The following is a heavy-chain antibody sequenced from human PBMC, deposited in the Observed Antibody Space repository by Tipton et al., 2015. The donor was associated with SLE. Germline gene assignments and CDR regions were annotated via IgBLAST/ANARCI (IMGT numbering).Heavy chain of an antibody. CDR1: GFTFSSYS. J-gene: IGHJ4*02. V-gene: IGHV3-23*01. Sequence: SLRLSCAASGFTFSSYSMNWVRQAPGKGLEWVSAISGSGGSTYYADSVKGRFTISRDNSKNTLYLQMNSLRAEDTAVYYCAKGKSIAAAANFDYWGQGTLVTVSS. D-gene: IGHD6-13*01. CDR2: ISGSGGST. CDR3: AKGKSIAAAANFDY.